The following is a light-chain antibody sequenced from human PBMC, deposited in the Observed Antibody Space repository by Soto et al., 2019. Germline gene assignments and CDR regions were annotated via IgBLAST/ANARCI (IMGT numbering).Light chain of an antibody. Sequence: DIQLTQSPSFLSASVGDRVTITCRASQGISSYLAWYQQKPGKAPKLLIYAASTLQSGVPSRFSGSRSGTEFTLTISSLQPEDFATYYCQQLNSYRYTFGQGTKLEI. V-gene: IGKV1-9*01. CDR2: AAS. CDR3: QQLNSYRYT. CDR1: QGISSY. J-gene: IGKJ2*01.